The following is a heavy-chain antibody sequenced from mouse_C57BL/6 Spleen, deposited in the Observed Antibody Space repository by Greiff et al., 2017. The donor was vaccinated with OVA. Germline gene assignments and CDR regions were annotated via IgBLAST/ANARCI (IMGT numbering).Heavy chain of an antibody. CDR2: IDPSDSYT. CDR3: ANYYGSRSYWYFDV. J-gene: IGHJ1*03. Sequence: VKQSCKASGYTFTSYWMQWVKQRPGQGLEWIGEIDPSDSYTNYNQKFKGKATLTVDTSSSTAYMQLSSLTSEDSAVYYCANYYGSRSYWYFDVWGTGTTVTVSS. CDR1: GYTFTSYW. V-gene: IGHV1-50*01. D-gene: IGHD1-1*01.